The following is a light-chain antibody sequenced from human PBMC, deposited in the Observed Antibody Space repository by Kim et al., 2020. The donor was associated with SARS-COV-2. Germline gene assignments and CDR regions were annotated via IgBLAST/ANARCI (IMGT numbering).Light chain of an antibody. CDR2: DVS. J-gene: IGLJ2*01. Sequence: QSALTQPASVSGSPGQSITISCTGSSSDVGAYNYVSWFQQHPDKAPKLIIFDVSNRPSGVSNRFSGSKSGNTASLTISGLQAEDEADYYYSSLTSITTLVFGGGTQLTVL. V-gene: IGLV2-14*03. CDR3: SSLTSITTLV. CDR1: SSDVGAYNY.